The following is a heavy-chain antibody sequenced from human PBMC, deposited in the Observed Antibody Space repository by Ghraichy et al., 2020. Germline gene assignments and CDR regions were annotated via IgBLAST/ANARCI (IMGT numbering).Heavy chain of an antibody. CDR3: ARDGYSGSYSGFDY. Sequence: ETLSLTCTVSGGSISSYYWSWIRQPAGKGLEWIGRIYTSGSTNYNPSLKSRVTMSVDTSKNQFSLKLSSVTAADTAVYYCARDGYSGSYSGFDYWGQGTLVTVSS. V-gene: IGHV4-4*07. D-gene: IGHD1-26*01. CDR1: GGSISSYY. J-gene: IGHJ4*02. CDR2: IYTSGST.